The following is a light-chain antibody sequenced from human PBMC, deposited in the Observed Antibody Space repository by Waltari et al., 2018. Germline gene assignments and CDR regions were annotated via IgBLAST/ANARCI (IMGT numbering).Light chain of an antibody. J-gene: IGKJ4*01. Sequence: EVVLTQSQATLSQSQGERAPFPCRASQSVSSYLAWYQQKPGQAPRLLIYDASNRAAGIPARFSGSGSGTDFTLTISSLEPEDFAVYYCHQRTNWRVTFGGGTKVEIK. CDR3: HQRTNWRVT. V-gene: IGKV3-11*01. CDR2: DAS. CDR1: QSVSSY.